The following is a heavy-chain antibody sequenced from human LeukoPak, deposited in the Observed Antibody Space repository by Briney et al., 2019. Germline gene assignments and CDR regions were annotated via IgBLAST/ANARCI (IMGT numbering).Heavy chain of an antibody. CDR3: AKDCSGGSCYDY. CDR2: IKYDGSEK. CDR1: GFTFSDDY. Sequence: GGSLRLSCAAPGFTFSDDYMDWVRQAPGKGLEWVANIKYDGSEKYYVDSVRGRSTISRDNAKNSLYLQMNSLTPEDTAVYFCAKDCSGGSCYDYWGQGTLVTVSS. J-gene: IGHJ4*02. V-gene: IGHV3-7*04. D-gene: IGHD2-15*01.